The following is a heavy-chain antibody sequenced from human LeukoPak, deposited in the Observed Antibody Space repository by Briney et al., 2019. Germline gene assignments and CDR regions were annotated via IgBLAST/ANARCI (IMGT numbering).Heavy chain of an antibody. CDR1: GGAISIDNYY. CDR2: INYSGTT. CDR3: ARLADY. V-gene: IGHV4-39*01. Sequence: PSETLSLTRTVSGGAISIDNYYSGWIRQPPGKGLEWIGSINYSGTTYYNPSLKSRVSISVDTSRTQFPLRSSSVTAADMAVYYCARLADYWGQGTLVTVSS. J-gene: IGHJ4*02.